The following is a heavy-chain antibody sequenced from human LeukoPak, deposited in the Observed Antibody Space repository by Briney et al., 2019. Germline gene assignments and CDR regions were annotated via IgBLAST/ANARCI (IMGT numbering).Heavy chain of an antibody. Sequence: GGSLRLSCAASGFTFSNYAMHWVRQAPGKGLEWVAIISYDGNDKYYTDSVKGRFTISRDKSKNTLYMQMNSLRAEDTAVYYCARDRDTAMGLWGQGTLVTVSS. D-gene: IGHD5-18*01. CDR1: GFTFSNYA. CDR3: ARDRDTAMGL. J-gene: IGHJ4*02. CDR2: ISYDGNDK. V-gene: IGHV3-30-3*01.